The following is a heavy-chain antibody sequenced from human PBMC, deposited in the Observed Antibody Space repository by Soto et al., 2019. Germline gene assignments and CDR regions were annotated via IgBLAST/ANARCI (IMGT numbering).Heavy chain of an antibody. Sequence: VEMVQSGGGMVQPGRSLRVSCTASGFPFGKFAMHWVRQAPGKGLEWVALISYDGSKEDYAGAVKGRFTISRDNSNNTLFLQMNSLRTDDTAVYYCAKDGAGERYYYMDVWGGGTPVTVSS. CDR1: GFPFGKFA. CDR2: ISYDGSKE. J-gene: IGHJ6*03. D-gene: IGHD4-17*01. V-gene: IGHV3-30*18. CDR3: AKDGAGERYYYMDV.